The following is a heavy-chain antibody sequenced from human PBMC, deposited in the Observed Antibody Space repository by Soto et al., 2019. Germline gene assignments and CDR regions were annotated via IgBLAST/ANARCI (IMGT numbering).Heavy chain of an antibody. CDR1: GFTFSSYG. D-gene: IGHD3-16*01. Sequence: GGSLRLSCAASGFTFSSYGMHWVRQAPGKGLEWVAVISYDGSNKYYADSVKGRFTISRDNSKNTLYLQMNSLRAEDTAVYYCAKGHGGKWGQGTLVTVYS. V-gene: IGHV3-30*18. CDR3: AKGHGGK. CDR2: ISYDGSNK. J-gene: IGHJ4*02.